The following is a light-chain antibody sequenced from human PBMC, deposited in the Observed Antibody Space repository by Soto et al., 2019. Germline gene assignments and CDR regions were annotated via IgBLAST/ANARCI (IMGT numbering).Light chain of an antibody. J-gene: IGKJ4*02. Sequence: DIQMTQSPSTLSASVGDRVTITCRASQSISSWLAWYQHKPGKAPNLLIYKASSLESGVPSRFSGSGSGTEFTLTVSSLQPYDVATYYCQQYDSYPLTFGGGTKVEIK. V-gene: IGKV1-5*03. CDR1: QSISSW. CDR2: KAS. CDR3: QQYDSYPLT.